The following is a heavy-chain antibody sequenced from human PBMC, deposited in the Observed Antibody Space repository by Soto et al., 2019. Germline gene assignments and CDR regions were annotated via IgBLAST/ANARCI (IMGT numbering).Heavy chain of an antibody. D-gene: IGHD3-16*01. CDR3: ARDLRYGYNFGDWFDP. CDR1: GYTFTNYG. V-gene: IGHV1-18*04. Sequence: QVQLVQSAPEVKKPGASVTVSCKASGYTFTNYGLNWLRQAPGQGPQWMGRISTYNGLTNYAQKFLGRITMTTDASTNIVSMELRSLTSDDTAVYYCARDLRYGYNFGDWFDPWGQGTLVTVSS. CDR2: ISTYNGLT. J-gene: IGHJ5*02.